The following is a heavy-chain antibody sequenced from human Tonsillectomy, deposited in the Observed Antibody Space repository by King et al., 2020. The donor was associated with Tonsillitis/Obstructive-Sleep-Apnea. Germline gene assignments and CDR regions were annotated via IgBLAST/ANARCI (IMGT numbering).Heavy chain of an antibody. CDR3: ARDRQVITMIVNDY. D-gene: IGHD3-22*01. J-gene: IGHJ4*02. CDR1: GYTFTSYG. CDR2: ISANNGNT. V-gene: IGHV1-18*01. Sequence: QLVQSGAEVKKPGASVKVSCKASGYTFTSYGISWVRQAPGQGLEWMGWISANNGNTNYAQKLQGRVTMTTDTYTSTAYMELRSLRSDDTAVYYCARDRQVITMIVNDYWGQGTLVTVSS.